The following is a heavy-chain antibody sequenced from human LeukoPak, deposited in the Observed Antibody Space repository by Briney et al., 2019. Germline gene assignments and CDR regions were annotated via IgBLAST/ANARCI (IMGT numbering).Heavy chain of an antibody. CDR3: ARGVRYFDWLPPNYFDY. D-gene: IGHD3-9*01. J-gene: IGHJ4*02. CDR2: IKQDGSEK. Sequence: GGSLRLSCAASGFTFSNYAMYWVRQAPGKGLEWVANIKQDGSEKYYVDSVKGRFTISRDNAKNSLYLQMNSLRAEDTAVYYCARGVRYFDWLPPNYFDYWGQGTLVTVSS. CDR1: GFTFSNYA. V-gene: IGHV3-7*01.